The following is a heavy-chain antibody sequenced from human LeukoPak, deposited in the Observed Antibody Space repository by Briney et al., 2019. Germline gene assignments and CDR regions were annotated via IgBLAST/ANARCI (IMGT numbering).Heavy chain of an antibody. D-gene: IGHD1-14*01. V-gene: IGHV3-53*01. Sequence: PGGSLRLSCAASGFTVSSNYMSWVRQAPGRGLEWISVIYSGGSTYYADSVKGRFTISRDNSKNTLYLQMNSLRAEDTAVYYCARGIPEWFDPWGQGTLVTVSS. CDR1: GFTVSSNY. J-gene: IGHJ5*02. CDR3: ARGIPEWFDP. CDR2: IYSGGST.